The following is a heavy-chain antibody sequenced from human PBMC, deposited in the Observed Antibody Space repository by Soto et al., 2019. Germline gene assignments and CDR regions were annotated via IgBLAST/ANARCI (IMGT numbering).Heavy chain of an antibody. Sequence: SETLSLTCAVSGVSISSSNWWNWVRQPPGKGLEWIGEIYHSGSANYNPSLKSRVTISVDKSKNQFSLKLSSVTAADTAVYYCASIHDYGDLHYWGQGTLVTVSS. CDR3: ASIHDYGDLHY. J-gene: IGHJ4*02. D-gene: IGHD4-17*01. CDR2: IYHSGSA. CDR1: GVSISSSNW. V-gene: IGHV4-4*02.